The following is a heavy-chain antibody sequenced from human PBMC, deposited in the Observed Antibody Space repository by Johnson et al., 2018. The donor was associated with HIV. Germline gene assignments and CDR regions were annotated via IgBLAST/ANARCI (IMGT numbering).Heavy chain of an antibody. D-gene: IGHD3-3*01. V-gene: IGHV3-30*18. Sequence: QVQLVESAGGVVQPGRSLRLSCAASGFTFNIYGMHWVRQAPGTGLEWVATISYDGRNKFYADSVKGRVTISRDNSKHTLHLLMNSLRAEDTAVYYCAKDAGNDFRGLDAFDIWGQGTKVTVSS. CDR2: ISYDGRNK. CDR3: AKDAGNDFRGLDAFDI. CDR1: GFTFNIYG. J-gene: IGHJ3*02.